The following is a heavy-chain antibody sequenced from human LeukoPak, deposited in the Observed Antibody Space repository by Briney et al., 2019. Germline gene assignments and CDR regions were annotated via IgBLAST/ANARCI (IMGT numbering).Heavy chain of an antibody. J-gene: IGHJ5*02. D-gene: IGHD6-6*01. V-gene: IGHV1-18*01. CDR2: ISAYNGNT. CDR1: GYTFTSYG. CDR3: ARVNGAARPGWFDP. Sequence: ASVKVSCKASGYTFTSYGISWVRQAPGQGLEWMGWISAYNGNTNYAQKLQGRVTMTTDASTSTAYMELRSLRSDDTAVYYCARVNGAARPGWFDPWGQGTLVTVSS.